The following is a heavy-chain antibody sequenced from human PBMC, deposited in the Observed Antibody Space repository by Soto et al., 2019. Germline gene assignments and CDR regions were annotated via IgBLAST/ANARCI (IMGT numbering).Heavy chain of an antibody. CDR1: GFTFSSYG. CDR2: ISYGGSNK. V-gene: IGHV3-30*18. Sequence: QVQLVESGGGVVQPGRSLRLSCAASGFTFSSYGMHWVRQAPGKGLEWVAVISYGGSNKYYADSVKGRFTISRDHSKNTLYLQMNSMGAEATAVYYCAKATLWFGENDAFDIWGQGTMVTVSS. CDR3: AKATLWFGENDAFDI. J-gene: IGHJ3*02. D-gene: IGHD3-10*01.